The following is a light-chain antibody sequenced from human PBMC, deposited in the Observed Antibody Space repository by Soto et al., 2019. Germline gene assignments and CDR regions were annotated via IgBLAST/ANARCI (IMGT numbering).Light chain of an antibody. J-gene: IGLJ2*01. CDR3: SSDAGAVV. CDR2: EGS. Sequence: QSALTQPASVSGSPGQSITLSCTRTSSGVENYNLVSWYQHRPGKAPKLIIYEGSQRPSGVSARFSGSKSGNTASLTISGLRAEDEADYYCSSDAGAVVFGGGTQLTVL. CDR1: SSGVENYNL. V-gene: IGLV2-23*01.